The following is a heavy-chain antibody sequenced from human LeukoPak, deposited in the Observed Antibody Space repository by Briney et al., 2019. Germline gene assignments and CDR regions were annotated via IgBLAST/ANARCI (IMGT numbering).Heavy chain of an antibody. D-gene: IGHD3-3*01. CDR1: GYTFTGYY. V-gene: IGHV1-2*02. CDR2: INPNSGGT. Sequence: GASVTVSCKASGYTFTGYYMHWVRQAPGQGLEWMGWINPNSGGTNYAQKFQGRVTMTRDTSISTAYMELSRLRSDDTAVYYCARDTPGGYDFWSGYYYYYYGMDVWGQGTLVTVSS. CDR3: ARDTPGGYDFWSGYYYYYYGMDV. J-gene: IGHJ6*02.